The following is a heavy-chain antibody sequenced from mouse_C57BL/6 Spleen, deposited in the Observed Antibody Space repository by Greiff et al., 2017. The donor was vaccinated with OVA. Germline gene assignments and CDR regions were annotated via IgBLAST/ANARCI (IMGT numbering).Heavy chain of an antibody. V-gene: IGHV1-50*01. J-gene: IGHJ2*01. CDR3: ARRGVVASRDY. Sequence: QVQLQQPGAELVKPGASVKLSCKASGYTFTSYWMQWVKQRPGQGLEWIGEIDPSDSYTNYNQKFKGKATFTVDTTSSKAYMQLSSLTSEDSAVYYCARRGVVASRDYWGKGTTLTVSS. D-gene: IGHD1-1*01. CDR2: IDPSDSYT. CDR1: GYTFTSYW.